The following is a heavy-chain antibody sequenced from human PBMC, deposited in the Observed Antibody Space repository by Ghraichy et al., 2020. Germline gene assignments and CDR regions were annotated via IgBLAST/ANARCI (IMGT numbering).Heavy chain of an antibody. D-gene: IGHD5-12*01. J-gene: IGHJ4*02. CDR3: AKGLRGYERNGFDY. V-gene: IGHV3-9*01. CDR1: GFTFDDYA. Sequence: GGSLRLSCAASGFTFDDYAMHWVRQVPGKGLEWVSGISWNSAVIAYADSVKGRFTISRDNARNFLYVQMSSLRAEDTALYYCAKGLRGYERNGFDYWGQGTLVTVSS. CDR2: ISWNSAVI.